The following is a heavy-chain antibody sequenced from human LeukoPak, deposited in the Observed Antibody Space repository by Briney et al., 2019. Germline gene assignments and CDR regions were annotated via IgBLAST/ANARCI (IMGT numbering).Heavy chain of an antibody. CDR3: ARGVGAFSSGDSSYFDY. V-gene: IGHV5-51*01. J-gene: IGHJ4*02. Sequence: GESLKISCKGSGYSFTSYWIGWVRQMPGKGLEWMGIIYPGDSDTGYSPSFQGQVTISADKSISTAYLQWSSLKASDTAMYYCARGVGAFSSGDSSYFDYWGQGTLVTVSS. D-gene: IGHD2-21*02. CDR2: IYPGDSDT. CDR1: GYSFTSYW.